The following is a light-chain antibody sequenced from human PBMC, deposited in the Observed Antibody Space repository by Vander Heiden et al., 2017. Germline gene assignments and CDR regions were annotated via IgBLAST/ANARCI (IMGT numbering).Light chain of an antibody. V-gene: IGLV6-57*01. Sequence: NFMLTQPHPVSDSPAKTVTISCTRSSGSIASNYVQWYQQRPGSSPTTGIYEDNQRPSGVPDRFSGSIDSSSNSASLTISGLKTEDEADYYCQSYDSSKQVFGGGTNLTVL. J-gene: IGLJ2*01. CDR2: EDN. CDR1: SGSIASNY. CDR3: QSYDSSKQV.